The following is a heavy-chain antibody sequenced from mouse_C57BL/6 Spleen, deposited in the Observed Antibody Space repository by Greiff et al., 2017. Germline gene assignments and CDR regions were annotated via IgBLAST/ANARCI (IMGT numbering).Heavy chain of an antibody. CDR3: ARRDYYGSSYGYFDV. V-gene: IGHV1-26*01. CDR2: INPNNGGT. CDR1: GYTFTDYY. D-gene: IGHD1-1*01. Sequence: VQLQQSGPELVKPGASVKISCKASGYTFTDYYMNWVKQSHGKSLEWIGDINPNNGGTSYNQKFKGKATLTVDKSSSTAYMELRSLTSEDSAVYYCARRDYYGSSYGYFDVWGTGTTVTGSS. J-gene: IGHJ1*03.